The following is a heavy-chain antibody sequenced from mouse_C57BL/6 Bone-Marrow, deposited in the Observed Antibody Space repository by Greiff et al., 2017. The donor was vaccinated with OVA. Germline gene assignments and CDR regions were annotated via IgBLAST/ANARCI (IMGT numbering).Heavy chain of an antibody. V-gene: IGHV1-59*01. D-gene: IGHD1-1*01. J-gene: IGHJ4*01. CDR1: GYTFTSYW. CDR3: FGNYYAMDY. CDR2: IDPSDSYT. Sequence: VQLQQPGAELVRPGTSVKLSCKASGYTFTSYWMHWVKQRPGQGLEWIGVIDPSDSYTNYNQKFKGKATLTVDTSSSTDYMQLNSLTSEDSAVYYYFGNYYAMDYWGQGTSVTVSS.